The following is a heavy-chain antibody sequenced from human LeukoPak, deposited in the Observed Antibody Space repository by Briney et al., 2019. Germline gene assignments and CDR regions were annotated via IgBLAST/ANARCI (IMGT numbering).Heavy chain of an antibody. CDR3: AREGKYCTGVLCYDEH. V-gene: IGHV3-21*01. CDR2: ISTTSSSI. CDR1: GITLSGYT. D-gene: IGHD2-8*02. Sequence: PGGSLRLSCAASGITLSGYTMTWVRRAPGKGLEWVSSISTTSSSIYYADSLKGRFTISRDNAKNSLHLQMNSLRAEDTAVYYCAREGKYCTGVLCYDEHWGQGTLVTVSS. J-gene: IGHJ1*01.